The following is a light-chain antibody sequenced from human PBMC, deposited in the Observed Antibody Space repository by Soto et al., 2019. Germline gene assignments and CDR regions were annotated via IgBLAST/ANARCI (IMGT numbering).Light chain of an antibody. V-gene: IGKV3-20*01. Sequence: EIVLTQPPGSLXLSPGERASVSCXXSQTIRSNYLAGYQQKPGQAPRLLMFDASSRAPGIPDRFRGSGSGTEFTLTISSLQSEDFAVFFCQQYHDWPLTFGGGTKVDIK. J-gene: IGKJ4*01. CDR2: DAS. CDR1: QTIRSNY. CDR3: QQYHDWPLT.